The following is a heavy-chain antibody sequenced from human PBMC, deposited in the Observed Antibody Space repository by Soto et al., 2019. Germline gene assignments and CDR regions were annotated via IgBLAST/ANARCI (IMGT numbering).Heavy chain of an antibody. CDR3: ARVMFVTGYGDLNDY. CDR1: GYTFTSYG. V-gene: IGHV1-18*01. CDR2: ISAYNGNT. J-gene: IGHJ4*02. D-gene: IGHD3-9*01. Sequence: ASVKVSCKASGYTFTSYGISWVRQAPGQGLEWMGWISAYNGNTNYAQKLQGRVTMTTDTSTSTAYMELRSLRSDDTAVYYCARVMFVTGYGDLNDYWGQGTLVTVSS.